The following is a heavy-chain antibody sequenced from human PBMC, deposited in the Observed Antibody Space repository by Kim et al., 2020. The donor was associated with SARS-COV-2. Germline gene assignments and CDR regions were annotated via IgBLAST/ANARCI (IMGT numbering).Heavy chain of an antibody. Sequence: GGSLRLSFAASGFTFATFTMNWVRQAPGKGLEWVSGISGSSKNTYYSDSVKGRFTISRDNSKNTLYLQMNSLRADDTAVYYCAKDRRGVGTAYNYFDFWGQGTLVTVSS. CDR2: ISGSSKNT. CDR3: AKDRRGVGTAYNYFDF. CDR1: GFTFATFT. D-gene: IGHD1-1*01. J-gene: IGHJ4*02. V-gene: IGHV3-23*01.